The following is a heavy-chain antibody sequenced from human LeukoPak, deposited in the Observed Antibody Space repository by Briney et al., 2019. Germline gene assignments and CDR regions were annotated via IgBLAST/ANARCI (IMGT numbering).Heavy chain of an antibody. J-gene: IGHJ6*04. Sequence: RSLRLSCTASGFTFGDYAMSWVRQAPGKGLEWVGFIRSKAYGGTTEYAASVKGRFTISRDDSKSIAYLQMNSLKTEDTAVYYCTRELYGSGSSDGMDVWGKGTTVTVSS. V-gene: IGHV3-49*04. CDR1: GFTFGDYA. CDR2: IRSKAYGGTT. CDR3: TRELYGSGSSDGMDV. D-gene: IGHD3-10*01.